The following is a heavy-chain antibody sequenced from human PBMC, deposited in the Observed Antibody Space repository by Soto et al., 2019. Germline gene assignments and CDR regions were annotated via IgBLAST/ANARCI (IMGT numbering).Heavy chain of an antibody. CDR3: ARSQHYYDSSGYYPG. Sequence: PGGSLRLSCAASGFPFSSYGMHWVRQAPGKGLEWVAVISYDGSNKYYADSVKGRFTISRDNSKNTLYLQMNSLRAEDTAVYYCARSQHYYDSSGYYPGWGQGTLVTVSS. D-gene: IGHD3-22*01. CDR2: ISYDGSNK. V-gene: IGHV3-30*03. CDR1: GFPFSSYG. J-gene: IGHJ4*02.